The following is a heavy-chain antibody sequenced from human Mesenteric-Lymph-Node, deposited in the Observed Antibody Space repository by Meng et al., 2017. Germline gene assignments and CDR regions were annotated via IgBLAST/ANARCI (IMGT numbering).Heavy chain of an antibody. J-gene: IGHJ4*02. V-gene: IGHV4-59*01. CDR3: ARGHGGNSGHFDS. CDR2: IYPNGDT. Sequence: SETLSLTCTVSGGSFSTYYWSWIRQPPGKGLEWIGYIYPNGDTNYNPSLKSRLTFSVDTSKNQSSLKLNSVTAADTAVYYCARGHGGNSGHFDSWGQGTLVTVSS. CDR1: GGSFSTYY. D-gene: IGHD4-23*01.